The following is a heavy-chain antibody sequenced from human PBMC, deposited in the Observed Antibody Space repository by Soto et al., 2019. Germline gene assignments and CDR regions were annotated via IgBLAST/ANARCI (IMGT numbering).Heavy chain of an antibody. CDR3: ARGVGAYDFDY. D-gene: IGHD1-26*01. Sequence: QVQLVQSGAEVTKPGSSVKVSCKASGGTFSTYAITWVRQAPGQGLEWLGGIIPIFGTTDYARKFQGRVTITAAESTSTVFIELSSLPSEETAVYYCARGVGAYDFDYSGQGTLVTGSS. CDR2: IIPIFGTT. V-gene: IGHV1-69*01. J-gene: IGHJ4*02. CDR1: GGTFSTYA.